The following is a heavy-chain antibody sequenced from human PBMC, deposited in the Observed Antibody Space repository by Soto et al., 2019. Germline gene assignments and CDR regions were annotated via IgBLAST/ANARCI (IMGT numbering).Heavy chain of an antibody. CDR1: GGTFSSYA. D-gene: IGHD5-12*01. J-gene: IGHJ4*02. CDR3: ARERDGYKIGSGSFDY. CDR2: IIPIFGTA. V-gene: IGHV1-69*01. Sequence: QVQLVQSGAEVKKPGSSVKVSCKASGGTFSSYAISWVRQAPGQGLEWMGGIIPIFGTANYAQKFQGRVTITADESTSTAYMELRSLRSEDTAVYYCARERDGYKIGSGSFDYWGQGTLVTVSS.